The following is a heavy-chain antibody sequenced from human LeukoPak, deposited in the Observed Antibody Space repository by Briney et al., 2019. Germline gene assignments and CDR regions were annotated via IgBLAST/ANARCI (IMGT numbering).Heavy chain of an antibody. V-gene: IGHV1-2*04. CDR1: GYTFTGYY. Sequence: GASVKVSCKASGYTFTGYYMHWVRQAPGQGLEWMGWINPNSGGTNYAQKFQGWVTMTRDTSNSTAYMELSRLRSDDTAVYYCARAQYSSSWFPLGYWGQGTLVTVSS. CDR3: ARAQYSSSWFPLGY. J-gene: IGHJ4*02. CDR2: INPNSGGT. D-gene: IGHD6-13*01.